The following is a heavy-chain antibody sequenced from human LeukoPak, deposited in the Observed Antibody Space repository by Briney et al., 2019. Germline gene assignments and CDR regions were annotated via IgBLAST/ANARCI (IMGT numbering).Heavy chain of an antibody. CDR1: GFSFSTYV. CDR3: AGVSSYYTLGTYVY. J-gene: IGHJ4*02. V-gene: IGHV3-30*07. Sequence: GGSLRLSCAASGFSFSTYVMHWVRQAPGKGLQWVAVILYDGSNKYFADSVKGRFIISRDNSKNTLYLQMNSLRAEDTAVYYCAGVSSYYTLGTYVYWGQGTLVTVSS. D-gene: IGHD1-26*01. CDR2: ILYDGSNK.